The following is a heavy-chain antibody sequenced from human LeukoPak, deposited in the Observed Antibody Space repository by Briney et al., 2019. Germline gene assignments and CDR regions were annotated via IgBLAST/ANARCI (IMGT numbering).Heavy chain of an antibody. Sequence: PGGSLRLSCAASGFTFCCYEMKWLPQAPGQGLEWVAYISSTGNTVHYASSVEGRFTISRDNAKNSLYLQMNRLRAEDTAVYYCTKETPQMDVWGKGTTVIVSS. CDR2: ISSTGNTV. J-gene: IGHJ6*04. CDR1: GFTFCCYE. D-gene: IGHD2-15*01. CDR3: TKETPQMDV. V-gene: IGHV3-48*03.